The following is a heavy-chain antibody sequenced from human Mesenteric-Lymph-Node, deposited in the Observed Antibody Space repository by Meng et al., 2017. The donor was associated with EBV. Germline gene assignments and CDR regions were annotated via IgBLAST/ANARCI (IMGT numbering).Heavy chain of an antibody. V-gene: IGHV1-3*01. CDR3: ARDLGPQGFDP. CDR1: GYTYKPYA. D-gene: IGHD3-16*01. CDR2: SNAANGKT. Sequence: QVQLVQSGAEVKKPGAAVKVSCKASGYTYKPYAMHWVRQAPGQRLEWMGWSNAANGKTKYSQKFQGRFTVTSDTSASTAYMDLSRLTSEDTAVYYCARDLGPQGFDPWGQGTLVTVSS. J-gene: IGHJ5*02.